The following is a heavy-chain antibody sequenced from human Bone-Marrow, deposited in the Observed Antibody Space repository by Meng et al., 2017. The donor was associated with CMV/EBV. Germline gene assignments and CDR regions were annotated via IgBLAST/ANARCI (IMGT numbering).Heavy chain of an antibody. J-gene: IGHJ4*02. CDR1: GFTFSSYW. Sequence: ETLSLTCAASGFTFSSYWMSWVRQAPGKGLEWVANIKQDGSEKYYVDSVKGRFTISRDNAKNSLYLQMNSLRAEDTAVYYCARVPFMVRGTFDYWGQGTLVTVSS. CDR3: ARVPFMVRGTFDY. V-gene: IGHV3-7*01. CDR2: IKQDGSEK. D-gene: IGHD3-10*01.